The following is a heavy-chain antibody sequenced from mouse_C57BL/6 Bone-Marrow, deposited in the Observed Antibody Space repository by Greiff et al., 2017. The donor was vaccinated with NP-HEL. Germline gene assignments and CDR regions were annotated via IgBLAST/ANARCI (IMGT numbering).Heavy chain of an antibody. CDR3: ARNGGYLAWFAY. V-gene: IGHV1-82*01. Sequence: VQLQESGPELVKPGASVKISCKASGYAFSSSWMNWVKQRPGKGLEWIGRIYPGDGATNYNGKFKGKATLTADKSSSTAYMQLSSLTSEDSAVYFCARNGGYLAWFAYWGQGTLVTVSA. CDR1: GYAFSSSW. D-gene: IGHD2-3*01. J-gene: IGHJ3*01. CDR2: IYPGDGAT.